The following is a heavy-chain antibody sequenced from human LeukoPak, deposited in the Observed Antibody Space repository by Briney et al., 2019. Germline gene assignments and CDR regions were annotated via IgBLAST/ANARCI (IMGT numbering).Heavy chain of an antibody. D-gene: IGHD5-18*01. CDR1: GYTFTSYD. CDR3: ARGREYSYGSPFKY. CDR2: MNPNSGNT. Sequence: ASVKVSCKASGYTFTSYDINWVRQATGQGLEWMGWMNPNSGNTGYAQKSQGRVTMTRNTSISTAYVELSSLRSEDTAVYYCARGREYSYGSPFKYWGQGTLVTVSS. J-gene: IGHJ4*02. V-gene: IGHV1-8*01.